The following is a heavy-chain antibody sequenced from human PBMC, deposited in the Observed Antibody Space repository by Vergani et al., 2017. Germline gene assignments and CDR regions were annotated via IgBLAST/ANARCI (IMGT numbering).Heavy chain of an antibody. CDR3: ARWGGYDDLGQNFDY. Sequence: QVQLVQSGAEVKKPGASVKVSCKASGYTFTSHYMHWVRQAPGQGLEWMGIINPSGGSTSYAQKFQGRVTMTRDTSTSTVYMELSSLRSEDTAVYYCARWGGYDDLGQNFDYWGQGTLVTVSS. D-gene: IGHD5-12*01. CDR1: GYTFTSHY. CDR2: INPSGGST. V-gene: IGHV1-46*03. J-gene: IGHJ4*02.